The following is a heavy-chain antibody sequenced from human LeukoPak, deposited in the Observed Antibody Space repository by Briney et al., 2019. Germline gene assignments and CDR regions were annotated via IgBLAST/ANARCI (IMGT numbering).Heavy chain of an antibody. Sequence: PSETLSLTCTVSGYSISSGYYWGWIRQPPGKGLEWIGSIYHSGSTYYNPSLKSRVTISVDTSKNQFSLKLSSVTAADTAVYYCARLGSGSYYFDYWGQGTLVTVSS. CDR3: ARLGSGSYYFDY. V-gene: IGHV4-38-2*02. D-gene: IGHD1-26*01. CDR1: GYSISSGYY. CDR2: IYHSGST. J-gene: IGHJ4*02.